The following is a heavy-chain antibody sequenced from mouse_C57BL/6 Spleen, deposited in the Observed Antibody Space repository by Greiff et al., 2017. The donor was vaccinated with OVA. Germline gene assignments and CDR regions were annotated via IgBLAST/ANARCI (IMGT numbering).Heavy chain of an antibody. CDR1: GFTFSSYA. J-gene: IGHJ2*01. CDR2: ISSGGDYI. D-gene: IGHD2-4*01. V-gene: IGHV5-9-1*02. Sequence: EVMLVESGEGLVKPGGSLKLSCAASGFTFSSYAMSWVRQTPEKRLEWVAYISSGGDYIYFADTVKGRFTISRDNARNTLYLQMSSLKSEDTAMYYCTRDPGVLGYDYEGDFDYWGQGTTLTVSS. CDR3: TRDPGVLGYDYEGDFDY.